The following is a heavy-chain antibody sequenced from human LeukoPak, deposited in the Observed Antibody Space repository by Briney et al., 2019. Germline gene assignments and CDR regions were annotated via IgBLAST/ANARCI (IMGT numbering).Heavy chain of an antibody. Sequence: PGGSLRLSCAASGFTFSSYWMTWVRQAPGKGLEWVADINQEGSEKYYVDSVKGRFTISRDNAKNSLYLQMNSLRAEDTAVYYCAREFKYSSGWYYFDYWGQGTLVTVSS. CDR3: AREFKYSSGWYYFDY. J-gene: IGHJ4*02. CDR1: GFTFSSYW. D-gene: IGHD6-19*01. V-gene: IGHV3-7*05. CDR2: INQEGSEK.